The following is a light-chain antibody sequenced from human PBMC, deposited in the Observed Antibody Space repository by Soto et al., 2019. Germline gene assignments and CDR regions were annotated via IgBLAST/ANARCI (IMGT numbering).Light chain of an antibody. CDR2: EVS. J-gene: IGLJ2*01. CDR3: SSYTSSSTVV. Sequence: QSALTQPASVSGSPGQSITISCTGTSSDVGGYNYVSWYQQHPGKAPKLMIYEVSNRPSGVSNRFSGSKSGNTASLTISGLQAVDEADYYCSSYTSSSTVVFGGGTKLTVL. CDR1: SSDVGGYNY. V-gene: IGLV2-14*01.